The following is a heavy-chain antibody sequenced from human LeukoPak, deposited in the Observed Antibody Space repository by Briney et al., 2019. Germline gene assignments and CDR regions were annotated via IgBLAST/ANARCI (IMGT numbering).Heavy chain of an antibody. J-gene: IGHJ4*02. CDR2: IYTSGST. CDR1: GGSISSYY. V-gene: IGHV4-4*07. D-gene: IGHD3-10*01. Sequence: SETLSLTCTVSGGSISSYYWSWIRQPAGKGLEWIGRIYTSGSTNYNPSLKSRVTMSVDTSKNQFSLKLSSVTAADTAVYYCAADTYYYGSGSFSFDYWGQGTLVTVSS. CDR3: AADTYYYGSGSFSFDY.